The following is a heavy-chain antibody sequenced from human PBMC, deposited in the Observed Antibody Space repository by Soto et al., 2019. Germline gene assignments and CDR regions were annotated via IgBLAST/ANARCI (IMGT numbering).Heavy chain of an antibody. Sequence: SQTLSLTCAVSGGSIIRSNCWSWVRQPPGKGLEWIGAIYHSGSTNYNPSLKSRVTISVDTSKNQFSLKLNSVTAADTAVYYCARIRSRTFDVWGQGTMVT. V-gene: IGHV4-4*02. CDR2: IYHSGST. J-gene: IGHJ3*01. CDR3: ARIRSRTFDV. CDR1: GGSIIRSNC. D-gene: IGHD3-10*01.